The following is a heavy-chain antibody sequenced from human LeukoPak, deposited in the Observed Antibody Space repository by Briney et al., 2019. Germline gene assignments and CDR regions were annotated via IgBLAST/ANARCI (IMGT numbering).Heavy chain of an antibody. CDR1: GFTFSSYA. CDR2: ISGSGGST. V-gene: IGHV3-23*01. D-gene: IGHD3-3*01. J-gene: IGHJ6*03. CDR3: AKQDGDGLDFWSGYYYYYYYMDV. Sequence: PGGSLRLSCAASGFTFSSYAMSWVRQAPGKGLEWVSAISGSGGSTYYADSVKGRFTISRDNSKNTLYLQMNSLRAEDTAVYYCAKQDGDGLDFWSGYYYYYYYMDVWGKGTTVTVSS.